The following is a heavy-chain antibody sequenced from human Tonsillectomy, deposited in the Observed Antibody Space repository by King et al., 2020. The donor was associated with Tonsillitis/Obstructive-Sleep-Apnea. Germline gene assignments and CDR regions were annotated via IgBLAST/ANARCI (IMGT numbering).Heavy chain of an antibody. V-gene: IGHV3-11*05. D-gene: IGHD2-2*02. J-gene: IGHJ4*02. CDR2: ISGSGSYT. CDR3: ARGYCSRTSCYMVLIDY. CDR1: RFTLSDHY. Sequence: VQLVESGGGLVKPGGSLRLSCAASRFTLSDHYMSWIRQSPVKGLEWGSYISGSGSYTNYADSVKGRFTMSRDNSKNSLYLQMDSLRAEDTAVYYCARGYCSRTSCYMVLIDYWGQGTLVTVSS.